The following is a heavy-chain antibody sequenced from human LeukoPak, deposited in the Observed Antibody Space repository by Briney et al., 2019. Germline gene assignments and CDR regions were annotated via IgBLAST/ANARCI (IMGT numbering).Heavy chain of an antibody. V-gene: IGHV4-39*01. CDR3: ARQDCSGGGCYSGSYYFDY. J-gene: IGHJ4*02. Sequence: SETLSLTCTVSGGSISSSNYYCGWIRQPPGKGLEWIGNFYYSGSTYYNPSLKSRVTISVDTSKNQFSLKLSSVTAADTAVYYCARQDCSGGGCYSGSYYFDYWGQGTLVTVSS. CDR1: GGSISSSNYY. D-gene: IGHD2-15*01. CDR2: FYYSGST.